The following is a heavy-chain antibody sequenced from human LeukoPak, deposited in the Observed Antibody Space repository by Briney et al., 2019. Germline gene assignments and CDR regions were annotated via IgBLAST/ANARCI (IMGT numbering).Heavy chain of an antibody. Sequence: GGSLRLSCAASGFTFSDYTMNWVRQAPGQGLEWVSVIYSGGSTYYADSVKGRFTISRDNSKNTLYLQMNSLRAEDTAVYYCARLKSSSWFDYWGQGTLVTVSS. V-gene: IGHV3-53*01. CDR2: IYSGGST. CDR1: GFTFSDYT. CDR3: ARLKSSSWFDY. D-gene: IGHD6-13*01. J-gene: IGHJ4*02.